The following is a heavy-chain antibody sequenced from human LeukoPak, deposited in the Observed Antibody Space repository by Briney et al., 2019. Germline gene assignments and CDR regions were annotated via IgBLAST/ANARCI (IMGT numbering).Heavy chain of an antibody. V-gene: IGHV3-23*01. D-gene: IGHD2-15*01. J-gene: IGHJ1*01. Sequence: ITGSXDTTYYAASVKGRFTISRDNSKNTLYLQMSSLRAEDTAVYYCARGSPRDIVVVVAAAEYFQHWGQGTLVTVSS. CDR2: ITGSXDTT. CDR3: ARGSPRDIVVVVAAAEYFQH.